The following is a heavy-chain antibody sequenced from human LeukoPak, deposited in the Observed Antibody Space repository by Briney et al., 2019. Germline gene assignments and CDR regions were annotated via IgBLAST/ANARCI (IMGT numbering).Heavy chain of an antibody. Sequence: KPSQTLSLTCTVSGGSISSYYWSWIRQPPGKVLGWMGYIYYSGSTNYNPSLKSRVTISVATSRTQSSLKLSSVTAADTAVYYCARAGGYYSYYYGMDVWGQGTTVTVSS. J-gene: IGHJ6*02. V-gene: IGHV4-59*01. D-gene: IGHD3-10*01. CDR1: GGSISSYY. CDR2: IYYSGST. CDR3: ARAGGYYSYYYGMDV.